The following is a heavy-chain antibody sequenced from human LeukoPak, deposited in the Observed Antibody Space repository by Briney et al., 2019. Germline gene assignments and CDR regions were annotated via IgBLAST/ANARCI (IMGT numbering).Heavy chain of an antibody. Sequence: PSQTLSLTCKVSGDSISSGDYYWGWIRQPPARGLEWIGYIYHSGSSYYNPSLNSRVTISVDRSNNQFSLKLTSVTAADTAVYYCARGNYPDAFDIWGHGTMVSVSS. V-gene: IGHV4-30-2*01. CDR2: IYHSGSS. CDR3: ARGNYPDAFDI. D-gene: IGHD1-7*01. J-gene: IGHJ3*02. CDR1: GDSISSGDYY.